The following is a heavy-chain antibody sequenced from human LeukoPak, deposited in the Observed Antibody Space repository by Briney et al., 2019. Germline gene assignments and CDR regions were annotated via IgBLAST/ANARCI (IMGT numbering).Heavy chain of an antibody. CDR2: INHSGST. J-gene: IGHJ4*02. D-gene: IGHD4-17*01. CDR3: ARVQDKDYGDYGY. V-gene: IGHV4-34*01. CDR1: GGSFSGYY. Sequence: PSETLSLTCAVYGGSFSGYYWSWIRQPPGKGLEWIGEINHSGSTNYNPSLKSRVTISVDTSKNQFSLKLSSVTAADTAVYYCARVQDKDYGDYGYGGQGTLVTVS.